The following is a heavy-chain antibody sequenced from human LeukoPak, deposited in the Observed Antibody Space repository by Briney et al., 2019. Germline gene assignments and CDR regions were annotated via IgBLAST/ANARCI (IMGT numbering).Heavy chain of an antibody. CDR2: INPNSGGT. CDR1: GYTFTGYY. Sequence: ASVRVSCKASGYTFTGYYMHWVRQAPGQGLEWMGWINPNSGGTNYAQKFQGRVTMTRDTSISTAYMELSRLRSDDTAVYYCARDVITMVRGVTYYYYYYMDVWGKGTTVTISS. CDR3: ARDVITMVRGVTYYYYYYMDV. V-gene: IGHV1-2*02. D-gene: IGHD3-10*01. J-gene: IGHJ6*03.